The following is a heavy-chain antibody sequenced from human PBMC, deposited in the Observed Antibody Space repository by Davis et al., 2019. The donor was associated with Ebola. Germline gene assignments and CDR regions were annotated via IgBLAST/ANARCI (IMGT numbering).Heavy chain of an antibody. CDR3: AKVMEWVPPQGWGYYGMDV. J-gene: IGHJ6*02. V-gene: IGHV3-74*01. CDR2: INSDGSST. CDR1: GFTFSNYW. Sequence: HTGGSLRLSCAASGFTFSNYWMHWVRQAPGKGLVWVSRINSDGSSTSYADSVKGRFTISRDNSKNTLYLQMNSLRAEDTAVYYCAKVMEWVPPQGWGYYGMDVWGQGTTVTVSS. D-gene: IGHD3-3*01.